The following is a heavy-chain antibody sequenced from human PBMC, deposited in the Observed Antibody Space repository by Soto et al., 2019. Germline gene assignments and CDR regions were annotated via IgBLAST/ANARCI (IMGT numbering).Heavy chain of an antibody. V-gene: IGHV4-34*01. J-gene: IGHJ4*02. CDR3: ARGQWLDPH. D-gene: IGHD6-19*01. Sequence: SETLSLTCAVYGGSLSGYSWSWIRQPPGKGLEWIGEINHSGSTNYNPSLKSRVTISVDTPKNQFSLKLSSVTAADTAVYYCARGQWLDPHWGQGTLVTV. CDR1: GGSLSGYS. CDR2: INHSGST.